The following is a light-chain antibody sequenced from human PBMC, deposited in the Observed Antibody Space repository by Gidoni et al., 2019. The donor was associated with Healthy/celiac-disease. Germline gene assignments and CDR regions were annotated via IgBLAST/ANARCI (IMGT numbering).Light chain of an antibody. Sequence: ELVLTQSPGTLSLSPGERATLSCRASQSVSSSYLAWYQQKPGQAPRLLIYGASSRATGIPDRFSGRGSGTDFTLTISRLEPEDFAVYYCQQYGSSPQTFGQGTKLEIK. CDR1: QSVSSSY. CDR3: QQYGSSPQT. CDR2: GAS. J-gene: IGKJ2*01. V-gene: IGKV3-20*01.